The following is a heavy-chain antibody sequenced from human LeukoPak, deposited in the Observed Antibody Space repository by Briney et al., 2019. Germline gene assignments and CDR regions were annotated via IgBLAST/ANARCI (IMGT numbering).Heavy chain of an antibody. D-gene: IGHD2-21*02. J-gene: IGHJ4*02. CDR2: IWYDGSNK. CDR3: ARDKSYGDSEDY. CDR1: GFTFSSYG. Sequence: GGSLRLSCAASGFTFSSYGMHWVRQAPGKGLEWVAVIWYDGSNKYYADSVKGRFTISRDNSKNTLYLQMNSLRAEDTAVYYCARDKSYGDSEDYWGQGTLVTVSS. V-gene: IGHV3-33*01.